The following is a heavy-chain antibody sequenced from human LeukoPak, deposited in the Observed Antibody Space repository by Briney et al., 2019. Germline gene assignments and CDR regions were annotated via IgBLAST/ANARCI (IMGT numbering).Heavy chain of an antibody. V-gene: IGHV3-48*01. CDR1: GFTFSSYS. Sequence: GGSLRLSCAASGFTFSSYSMNWVRQAPGKGLEWVSYISSSSSTIYYADSVKGRFTISRDNAKNSLYLQMNSLRAEDTAVYYCARGRADYYDSSGTRTHRGGDAFDIWGQGTMVTVSS. D-gene: IGHD3-22*01. CDR2: ISSSSSTI. CDR3: ARGRADYYDSSGTRTHRGGDAFDI. J-gene: IGHJ3*02.